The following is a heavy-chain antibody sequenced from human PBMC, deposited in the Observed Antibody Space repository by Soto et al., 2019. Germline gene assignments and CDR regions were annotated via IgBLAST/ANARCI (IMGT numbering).Heavy chain of an antibody. CDR1: GYTFTGYY. Sequence: ASVKVSCKASGYTFTGYYMHWVQQAPGQGLEWMGWINPNSGGTNYAQKFQGRVTMTRDTSISTAYMELSRLRSDDTAVYYCATGKLYCSSTSCYPDWFDPWGQGTLVTVSS. D-gene: IGHD2-2*01. V-gene: IGHV1-2*02. CDR2: INPNSGGT. CDR3: ATGKLYCSSTSCYPDWFDP. J-gene: IGHJ5*02.